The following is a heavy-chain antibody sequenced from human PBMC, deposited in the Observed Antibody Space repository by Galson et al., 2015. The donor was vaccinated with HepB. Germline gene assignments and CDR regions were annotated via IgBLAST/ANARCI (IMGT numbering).Heavy chain of an antibody. CDR1: GYPFTKYH. V-gene: IGHV1-46*01. CDR3: ARDSGDWSLDY. Sequence: SVKVSCKASGYPFTKYHVHWVRQAPGQGLEWIGIDSFNGESTNYAQKFQGRLTMTRDTPTNTVYMELSSLTSEDTAIYFCARDSGDWSLDYWGQGTLVTVSS. J-gene: IGHJ4*02. CDR2: DSFNGEST. D-gene: IGHD2-21*02.